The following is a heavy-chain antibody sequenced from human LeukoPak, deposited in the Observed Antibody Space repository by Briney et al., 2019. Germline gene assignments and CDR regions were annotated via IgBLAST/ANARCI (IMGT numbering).Heavy chain of an antibody. V-gene: IGHV4-39*07. D-gene: IGHD3-22*01. J-gene: IGHJ3*02. Sequence: SETLSLTCTVSGGSISSRSYYWGWIRQPPGKGLEWIGSIYYSGSTYYNPSLKSRVTISVDTSKNQFSMKLSSVTAADTAVYYCARDGNYYDSSGYYMYDSGSGAFDIWGQGTMVTVSS. CDR1: GGSISSRSYY. CDR2: IYYSGST. CDR3: ARDGNYYDSSGYYMYDSGSGAFDI.